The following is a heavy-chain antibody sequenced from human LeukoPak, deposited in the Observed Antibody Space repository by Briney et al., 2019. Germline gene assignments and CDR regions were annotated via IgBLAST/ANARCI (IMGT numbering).Heavy chain of an antibody. J-gene: IGHJ6*03. Sequence: SETLSLTCTVSGGSISSYYWSWIRQPPGKGLEWIGYIYYSGSTNYNPSLKSRVTISVDTSKNQFSLKLSSVTAADTAVYYCARSRDYYYYMDVWGKGTTVTVSS. V-gene: IGHV4-59*01. CDR1: GGSISSYY. CDR3: ARSRDYYYYMDV. CDR2: IYYSGST.